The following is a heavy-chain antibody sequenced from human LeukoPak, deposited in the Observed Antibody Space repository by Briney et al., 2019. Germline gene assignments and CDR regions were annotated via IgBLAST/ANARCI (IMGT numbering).Heavy chain of an antibody. Sequence: GGSLRLSCAASGFTFSSYSMNWVLQAPGKGLEWVSCISSSSSYIYYADSVKGRFTISRDNAKNSLYLQMNSLRAEDTAVYYCARALTYCGGDRYSWGQGTLVTVSS. V-gene: IGHV3-21*01. CDR1: GFTFSSYS. D-gene: IGHD2-21*01. J-gene: IGHJ5*02. CDR3: ARALTYCGGDRYS. CDR2: ISSSSSYI.